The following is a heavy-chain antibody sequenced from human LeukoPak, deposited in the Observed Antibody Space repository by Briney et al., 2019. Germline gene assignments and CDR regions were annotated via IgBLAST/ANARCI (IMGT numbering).Heavy chain of an antibody. CDR3: ARAIGYYYDSSAAFDI. Sequence: PSETLSLTCAVSGGSISSYYWSWIRQPPGKGLEWIGYIYTSGSTNYNPSLKSRVTISVDTSKNQFSLKLSSVTAADTAVCYCARAIGYYYDSSAAFDIWGQGTMVTVSS. V-gene: IGHV4-4*09. CDR1: GGSISSYY. CDR2: IYTSGST. J-gene: IGHJ3*02. D-gene: IGHD3-22*01.